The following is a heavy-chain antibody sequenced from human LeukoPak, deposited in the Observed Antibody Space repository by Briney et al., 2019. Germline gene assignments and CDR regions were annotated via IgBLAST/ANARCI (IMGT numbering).Heavy chain of an antibody. Sequence: GESLRLSCAASGFTFSSYGMHWVRQAPGKGLEWVAFIRYDGSNKYYADSVKGRFTISRDNSKNTLYLQMNSLRAEDTAVYYCAKDHLYYFDYWGQGTLVTVSS. J-gene: IGHJ4*02. V-gene: IGHV3-30*02. CDR3: AKDHLYYFDY. CDR1: GFTFSSYG. CDR2: IRYDGSNK.